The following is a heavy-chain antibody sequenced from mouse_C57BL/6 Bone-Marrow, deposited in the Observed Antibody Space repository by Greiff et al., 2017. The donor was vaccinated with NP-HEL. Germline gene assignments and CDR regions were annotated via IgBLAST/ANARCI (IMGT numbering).Heavy chain of an antibody. D-gene: IGHD1-1*01. CDR1: GFTFSSYG. V-gene: IGHV5-6*01. J-gene: IGHJ1*03. Sequence: EVQLVESGGDLVKPGGSLKLSCAASGFTFSSYGMSWVRQTPDKRLEWVATISSGGSYTYYPDSVKGRFTISRDNAKNTLYLQMSSLKSEDTAMYYCASLITTVVRYFDVWGTGTTVTVSS. CDR3: ASLITTVVRYFDV. CDR2: ISSGGSYT.